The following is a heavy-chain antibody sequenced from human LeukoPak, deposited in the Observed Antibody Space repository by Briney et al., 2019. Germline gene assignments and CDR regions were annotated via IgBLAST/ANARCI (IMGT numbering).Heavy chain of an antibody. CDR2: INGSGGST. J-gene: IGHJ4*02. CDR3: AKKPSASIWFGSYYFEY. CDR1: GFTVSSYA. D-gene: IGHD3-10*01. Sequence: GGSLRLSCAASGFTVSSYAMSWVRQAPGKGLEWVSAINGSGGSTYYADTVKGRFTISRDNSKNTQYLQMNSLRADDTAVYYCAKKPSASIWFGSYYFEYWGQGTLVTVSS. V-gene: IGHV3-23*01.